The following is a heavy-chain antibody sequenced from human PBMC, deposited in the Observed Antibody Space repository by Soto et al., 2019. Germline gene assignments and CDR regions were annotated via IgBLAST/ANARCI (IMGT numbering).Heavy chain of an antibody. CDR3: ARDLSSCSSARCYSFYYGVDV. J-gene: IGHJ6*02. Sequence: GGSLRLSCTASGFNFSRFWTHWVRQVPGRGLVWVSHINSDGSRTSYADSVKGRFTISRDNAKNTLYLQMNSLRAEDTAVYYCARDLSSCSSARCYSFYYGVDVWGQGTTVTVSS. CDR1: GFNFSRFW. CDR2: INSDGSRT. V-gene: IGHV3-74*01. D-gene: IGHD2-2*01.